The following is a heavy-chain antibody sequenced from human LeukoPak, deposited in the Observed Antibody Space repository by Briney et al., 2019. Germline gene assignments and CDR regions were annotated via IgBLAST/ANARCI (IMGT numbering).Heavy chain of an antibody. Sequence: PSETLSHTRLVNGGSYRAYYWSWIRQSPGKGLEWIAEINHRGDTNYNPSVKSRVSISVDTSKNQFSLKVTSLPAADTAVYYCARGPPISETGYFDYWGQGPLVTVSS. V-gene: IGHV4-34*01. CDR1: GGSYRAYY. CDR3: ARGPPISETGYFDY. J-gene: IGHJ4*03. D-gene: IGHD1-1*01. CDR2: INHRGDT.